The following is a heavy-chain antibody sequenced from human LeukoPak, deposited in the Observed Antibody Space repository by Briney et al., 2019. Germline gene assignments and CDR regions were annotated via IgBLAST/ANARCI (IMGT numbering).Heavy chain of an antibody. CDR3: ARDPKYSNSWFFDY. D-gene: IGHD6-13*01. V-gene: IGHV3-33*01. CDR2: TWSDGSNK. CDR1: GFTFSSYV. J-gene: IGHJ4*02. Sequence: GGSLRLSCAASGFTFSSYVMHWVRQPPGKGLEWVAITWSDGSNKYYADSVKGRFTISRDNSKNTVYLQMNSLRAEDSAVYYCARDPKYSNSWFFDYWGQGTLVTVSS.